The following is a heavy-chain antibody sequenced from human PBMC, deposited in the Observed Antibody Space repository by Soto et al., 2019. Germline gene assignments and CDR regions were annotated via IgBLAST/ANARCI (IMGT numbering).Heavy chain of an antibody. D-gene: IGHD3-10*01. Sequence: PSETLSLTCTVSGGSISSGGYYWSWIRQHPGKGLEWIGYIYYSGSTNYNPSLKSRVTISVDTSKNQFSPKLNSMTAADTAVYYCARHNYGSGSTYXDYWGQGTLVTVSS. CDR1: GGSISSGGYY. CDR3: ARHNYGSGSTYXDY. CDR2: IYYSGST. V-gene: IGHV4-61*08. J-gene: IGHJ4*02.